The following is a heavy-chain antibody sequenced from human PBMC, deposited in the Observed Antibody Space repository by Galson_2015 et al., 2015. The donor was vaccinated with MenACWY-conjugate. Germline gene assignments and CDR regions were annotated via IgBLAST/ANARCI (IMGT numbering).Heavy chain of an antibody. CDR2: ISYDGSNK. CDR1: GFTFSSYG. J-gene: IGHJ6*02. V-gene: IGHV3-30*03. CDR3: ATPDGYCSGGSCYYDVYGMDV. Sequence: SLRLSCAASGFTFSSYGMHWVRQAPGKGLEWVAVISYDGSNKYYADSVKGRFTISRDNSKNTLYLQMISLRAEDTAVYYCATPDGYCSGGSCYYDVYGMDVWGQGTTVTVSS. D-gene: IGHD2-15*01.